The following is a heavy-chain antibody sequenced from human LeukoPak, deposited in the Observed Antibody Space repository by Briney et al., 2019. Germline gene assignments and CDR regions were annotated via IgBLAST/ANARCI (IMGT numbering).Heavy chain of an antibody. D-gene: IGHD3-10*01. CDR3: AKDREVRGVIIGTVDY. V-gene: IGHV3-23*01. CDR1: GFTFSSYS. J-gene: IGHJ4*02. Sequence: GGSLRLSCAASGFTFSSYSMNWVRQAPGKGLEWVSAISGSGGSTYYADSVKGRFTISRDNSKNTLYLQMNSLRAEDTAVYYCAKDREVRGVIIGTVDYWGQGTLVTVSS. CDR2: ISGSGGST.